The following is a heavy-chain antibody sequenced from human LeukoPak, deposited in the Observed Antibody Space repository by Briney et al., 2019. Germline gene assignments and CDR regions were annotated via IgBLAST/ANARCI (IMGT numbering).Heavy chain of an antibody. D-gene: IGHD4-17*01. V-gene: IGHV3-23*01. CDR2: IGGSGDNT. Sequence: PGGSLRLSCADSGFTVSSNYMRWVRQAPGKGLEWVSSIGGSGDNTFYADSVKDRFTISRDNSKNTLFLQMNSLRAEDTAVYYCARGRGTTVTSAANYWGQGTLVTVSS. J-gene: IGHJ4*02. CDR3: ARGRGTTVTSAANY. CDR1: GFTVSSNY.